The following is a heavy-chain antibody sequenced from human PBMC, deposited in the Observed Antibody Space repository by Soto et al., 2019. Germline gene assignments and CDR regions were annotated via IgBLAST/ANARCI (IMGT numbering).Heavy chain of an antibody. Sequence: GASVKVSCKASGGTFSSYAISWVRQAPGQGLEWMGGIIPIFGTANYAQKFQGRVTITADESTSTAYMELSSLRSEDTAVYYCARDYYDSSGYYILAPFDYWGQGTLVTVSS. V-gene: IGHV1-69*13. J-gene: IGHJ4*02. CDR2: IIPIFGTA. CDR3: ARDYYDSSGYYILAPFDY. CDR1: GGTFSSYA. D-gene: IGHD3-22*01.